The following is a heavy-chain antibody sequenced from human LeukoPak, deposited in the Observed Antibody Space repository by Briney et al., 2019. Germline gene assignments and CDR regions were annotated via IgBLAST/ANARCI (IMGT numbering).Heavy chain of an antibody. Sequence: GASVKVSCKASGYTFTGYYMHWVRQAPGQGLEWMGWINPNSGGTNYAQKFQGRVTMTRDTSISTAYMELSRLRSDDTAVYYCARVTYYDFWSGPPAFDYWGQGTLVTVSS. CDR3: ARVTYYDFWSGPPAFDY. CDR1: GYTFTGYY. D-gene: IGHD3-3*01. CDR2: INPNSGGT. J-gene: IGHJ4*02. V-gene: IGHV1-2*02.